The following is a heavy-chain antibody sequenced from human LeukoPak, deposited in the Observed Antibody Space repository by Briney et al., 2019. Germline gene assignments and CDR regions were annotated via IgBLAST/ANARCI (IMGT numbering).Heavy chain of an antibody. CDR3: ARHYAMRPYYFGSGSSKGSYGMDV. CDR1: SGSISSNNYY. Sequence: SETLSLTCTVSSGSISSNNYYWGWIRQPPGKGLEWIASAYYSGSTYYNLSLKSRVTMSVDTSTNQFSLKLGSVTAADTAVYYCARHYAMRPYYFGSGSSKGSYGMDVWGQGTTVIVSS. V-gene: IGHV4-39*01. D-gene: IGHD3-10*01. CDR2: AYYSGST. J-gene: IGHJ6*02.